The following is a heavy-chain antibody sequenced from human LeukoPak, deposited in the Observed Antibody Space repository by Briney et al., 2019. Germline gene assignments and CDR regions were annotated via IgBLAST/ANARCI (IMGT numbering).Heavy chain of an antibody. CDR1: GFTFSSYG. V-gene: IGHV3-30*18. J-gene: IGHJ4*02. D-gene: IGHD6-19*01. CDR3: AKDHAGAVAAYYFDY. Sequence: GRSLRLSCAASGFTFSSYGMHWVRQAPGKGLEWVAVISYDGSNKYYADSVKGRFTISRDNSKYTLYLQMNSLRAEDTAVYYCAKDHAGAVAAYYFDYWGQGTLVTVSS. CDR2: ISYDGSNK.